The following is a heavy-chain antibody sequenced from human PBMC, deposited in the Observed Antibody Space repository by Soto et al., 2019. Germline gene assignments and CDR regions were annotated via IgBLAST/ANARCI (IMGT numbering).Heavy chain of an antibody. CDR2: INPNSGGT. Sequence: QVQLVQSGAEVKKPGASVKVSCKASGYIFTDYYTHWVRQAPGQGLEWMGWINPNSGGTNYAQKFQGRVTMTRDTSIRTAYMELSRLRSDDTAVYYCASGLNRGNPVWGSYRSYYLDYWGQGTVVTVPS. CDR1: GYIFTDYY. CDR3: ASGLNRGNPVWGSYRSYYLDY. J-gene: IGHJ4*02. V-gene: IGHV1-2*02. D-gene: IGHD3-16*02.